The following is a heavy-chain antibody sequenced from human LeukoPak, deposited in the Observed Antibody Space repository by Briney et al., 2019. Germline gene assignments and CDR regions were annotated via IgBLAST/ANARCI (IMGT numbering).Heavy chain of an antibody. CDR2: INTDGSST. Sequence: GGSLRLSCAASGFTFSSYWMHWVRQAPGKGLVWVSRINTDGSSTTYADSVKGRITISRDNAKNTVYLQMNSLRTEDTAVYYCARGLPNYYGMDVWGQGTTVTVSS. CDR3: ARGLPNYYGMDV. CDR1: GFTFSSYW. J-gene: IGHJ6*02. V-gene: IGHV3-74*01.